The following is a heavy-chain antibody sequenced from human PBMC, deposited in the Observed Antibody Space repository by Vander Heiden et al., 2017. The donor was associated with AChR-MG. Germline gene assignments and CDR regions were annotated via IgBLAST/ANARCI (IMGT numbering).Heavy chain of an antibody. J-gene: IGHJ6*02. CDR3: ARTGIAAAADYYYYGMDV. D-gene: IGHD6-13*01. V-gene: IGHV5-51*01. Sequence: EVQLVQSGAEVKKPGESLKISCKGSGYSFTSYWIGWVRQMPGKGLEWMGIIYPGDSDTRYSPSFQGQVTISADKSISTAYLQWSSLKASDTAMYYCARTGIAAAADYYYYGMDVWGQGTTVTVSS. CDR2: IYPGDSDT. CDR1: GYSFTSYW.